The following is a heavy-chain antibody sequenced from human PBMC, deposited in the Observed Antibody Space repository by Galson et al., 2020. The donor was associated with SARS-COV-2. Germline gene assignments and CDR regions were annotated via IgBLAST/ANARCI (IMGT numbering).Heavy chain of an antibody. D-gene: IGHD1-26*01. CDR2: ISSNGART. CDR3: AKEEKNREADAFDI. V-gene: IGHV3-23*01. Sequence: ESLKISCAASGFTFSSYAMSWVRQAPGKGLEWVSAISSNGARTHYADSVKGRFTISRDNSKSTLYLQMTSLRAEDTALYYCAKEEKNREADAFDIWGQGTMVTVSS. J-gene: IGHJ3*02. CDR1: GFTFSSYA.